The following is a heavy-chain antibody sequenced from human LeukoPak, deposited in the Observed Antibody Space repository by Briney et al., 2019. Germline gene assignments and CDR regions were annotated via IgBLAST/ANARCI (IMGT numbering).Heavy chain of an antibody. V-gene: IGHV1-18*01. J-gene: IGHJ5*02. D-gene: IGHD3-10*01. CDR3: ARARDVLLWFGATPGWFDP. CDR1: GYTFTSYG. CDR2: ISAYNGNT. Sequence: GASVKVSCKASGYTFTSYGISWVRQAPGQGLEWMGWISAYNGNTNYAQKLQGRVTMTTDTSTSTAYMELRSLRSDDTAVYYCARARDVLLWFGATPGWFDPWGQGTLVTASS.